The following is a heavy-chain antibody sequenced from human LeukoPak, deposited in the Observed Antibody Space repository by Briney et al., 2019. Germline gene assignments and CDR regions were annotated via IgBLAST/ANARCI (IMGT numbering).Heavy chain of an antibody. J-gene: IGHJ4*02. D-gene: IGHD5-18*01. CDR2: IYYSGST. V-gene: IGHV4-59*01. CDR3: ARARETASFDY. Sequence: SETLSLTCTVSGGSISSYYWSWIRQPPGKGLEWIGYIYYSGSTNYNPSLKSRVTISVDTSKNQFSLKLSSVTAADTAVYYCARARETASFDYWGQGTLVTVSS. CDR1: GGSISSYY.